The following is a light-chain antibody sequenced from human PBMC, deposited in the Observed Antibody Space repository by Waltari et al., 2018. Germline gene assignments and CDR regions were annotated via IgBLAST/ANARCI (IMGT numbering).Light chain of an antibody. Sequence: DIQMTQSPSTLSASVGDKVTITCRASQNIDYSLAWFQQSPGKPPRFLISRDGSLESGVPLRFSGSGSGTEFTLTITNLQPDDFATYYCQQYKNYPVTFGQGTKLEIK. CDR3: QQYKNYPVT. V-gene: IGKV1-5*01. CDR2: RDG. CDR1: QNIDYS. J-gene: IGKJ2*01.